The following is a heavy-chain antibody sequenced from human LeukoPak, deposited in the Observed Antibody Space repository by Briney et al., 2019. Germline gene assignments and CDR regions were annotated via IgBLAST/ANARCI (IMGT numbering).Heavy chain of an antibody. V-gene: IGHV4-59*01. CDR1: GGSISSYY. D-gene: IGHD6-13*01. CDR2: IYYSGST. CDR3: ARSIAAAVTDY. Sequence: SETLSLTCTVSGGSISSYYWSWIRQPPGKGLEWIGYIYYSGSTNYNPSLKGRVTISVDTSKNQFSLKLSSVTAADTAVYYCARSIAAAVTDYWGQGTLVTVSS. J-gene: IGHJ4*02.